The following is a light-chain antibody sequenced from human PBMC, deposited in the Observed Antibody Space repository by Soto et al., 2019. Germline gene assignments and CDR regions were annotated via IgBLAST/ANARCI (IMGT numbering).Light chain of an antibody. CDR1: QSISSL. J-gene: IGKJ5*01. CDR2: KAS. Sequence: DIQMTQSPSTLSASVGDRVTITCRASQSISSLLAWYQQKPGRAPTLLIYKASTLESGVPLRFSGSGSGREFSLTISSLQPDDSATYYCQQYNSYPLTFGQGTRLEIK. V-gene: IGKV1-5*03. CDR3: QQYNSYPLT.